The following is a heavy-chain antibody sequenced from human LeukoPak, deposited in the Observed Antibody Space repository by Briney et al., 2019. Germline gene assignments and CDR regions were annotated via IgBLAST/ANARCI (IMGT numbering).Heavy chain of an antibody. D-gene: IGHD1-26*01. CDR3: ARGRRWSYYFDY. CDR2: INHSGST. J-gene: IGHJ4*02. V-gene: IGHV4-34*01. CDR1: GGSFSGYY. Sequence: PSETLSLTCAVYGGSFSGYYWSWIRQPPGKGLEWIGEINHSGSTNYNPSLKSRVTISVDTSKNQFSLKLSSVTAADTAVYYCARGRRWSYYFDYWGQGTLVTASS.